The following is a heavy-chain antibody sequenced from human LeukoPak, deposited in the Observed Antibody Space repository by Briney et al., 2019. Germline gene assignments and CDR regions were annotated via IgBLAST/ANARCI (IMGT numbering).Heavy chain of an antibody. Sequence: GGSLRLSCAASGFTFSSYAMHWGRQAPGKGLEWGAVISFDGSNKYYADSVKGRFTISRDNSKNTLYLQMNSLRSDDTAVYYCARDALRGRYDASYYYYMDVWGKGTTVTVSS. D-gene: IGHD3-16*01. J-gene: IGHJ6*03. V-gene: IGHV3-30*04. CDR2: ISFDGSNK. CDR3: ARDALRGRYDASYYYYMDV. CDR1: GFTFSSYA.